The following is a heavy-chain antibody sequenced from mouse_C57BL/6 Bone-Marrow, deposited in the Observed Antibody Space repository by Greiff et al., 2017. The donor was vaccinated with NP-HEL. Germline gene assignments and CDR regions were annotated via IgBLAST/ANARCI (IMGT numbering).Heavy chain of an antibody. V-gene: IGHV1-72*01. CDR1: GYTFTSYW. D-gene: IGHD1-1*01. J-gene: IGHJ4*01. CDR3: ARSSPYYAMDY. CDR2: IDPKSGGT. Sequence: QVQLQQPGAELVKPGASVKLSCKASGYTFTSYWMHWVKQRPGRGLEWIGRIDPKSGGTKYNEKFKSKATLTVDKPSSTAYMQLSSLTSEDSAVYYCARSSPYYAMDYWGQGTSVTVSA.